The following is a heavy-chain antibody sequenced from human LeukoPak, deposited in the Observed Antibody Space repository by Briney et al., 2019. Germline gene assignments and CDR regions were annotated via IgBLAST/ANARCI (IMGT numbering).Heavy chain of an antibody. V-gene: IGHV3-7*01. CDR1: GFTFSSYW. CDR2: INQDGSEK. CDR3: ARDRPDY. J-gene: IGHJ4*02. Sequence: GGSLRLACAASGFTFSSYWMGWVCQAPGKGLEWAANINQDGSEKHYVDSVKGRFTISRDNAKNSLYLQVNSLRAEDTAVYYCARDRPDYWGQGALVTVSS.